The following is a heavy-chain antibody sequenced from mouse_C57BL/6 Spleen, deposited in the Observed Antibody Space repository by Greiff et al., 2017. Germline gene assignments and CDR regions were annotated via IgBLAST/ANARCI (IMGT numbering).Heavy chain of an antibody. Sequence: EVKLQESGGGLVKPGGSLKLSCAASGFTFSSYAMSWVRQTPEKRLEWVATISDGGSYTYYPDNVKGRFTISRDNAKNNLYLQMSHLKSEDTAMYYCARGNYGSSYAWFAYWGQGTLVTVSA. V-gene: IGHV5-4*03. J-gene: IGHJ3*01. CDR2: ISDGGSYT. D-gene: IGHD1-1*01. CDR1: GFTFSSYA. CDR3: ARGNYGSSYAWFAY.